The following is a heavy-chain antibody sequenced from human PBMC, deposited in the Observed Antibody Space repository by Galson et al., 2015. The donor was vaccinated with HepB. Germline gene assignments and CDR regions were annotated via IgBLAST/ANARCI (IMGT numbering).Heavy chain of an antibody. CDR3: ARDFVLALYSGPAYGMDV. CDR1: GYTFTSYG. CDR2: ISAYNGNT. J-gene: IGHJ6*02. Sequence: SVKASCKASGYTFTSYGISWVRQAPGQGLEWMGWISAYNGNTNYAQKLQGRVTMTTDTSTSTAYMELRSLRSDDTAVYYCARDFVLALYSGPAYGMDVWGQGTTVTVSS. D-gene: IGHD3-10*02. V-gene: IGHV1-18*04.